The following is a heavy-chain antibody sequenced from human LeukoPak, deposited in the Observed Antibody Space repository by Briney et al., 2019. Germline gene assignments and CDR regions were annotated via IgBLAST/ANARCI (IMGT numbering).Heavy chain of an antibody. J-gene: IGHJ4*02. CDR2: ISYDGSNK. CDR1: GFTFSSYA. D-gene: IGHD3-10*01. Sequence: GGSLRLSCAASGFTFSSYAMHWVRQAPGKGLEWVAVISYDGSNKYYADSVRGRFTISRDNSKNTLYLQMNSLRAEDTAVYYCARDAGGGYFDYWGQGTLVTVSS. V-gene: IGHV3-30-3*01. CDR3: ARDAGGGYFDY.